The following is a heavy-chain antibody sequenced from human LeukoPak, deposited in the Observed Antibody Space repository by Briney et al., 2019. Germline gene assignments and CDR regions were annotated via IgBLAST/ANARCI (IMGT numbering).Heavy chain of an antibody. J-gene: IGHJ4*02. CDR3: ARERSSSSGKAFDY. CDR2: ISSSSSTL. V-gene: IGHV3-48*04. CDR1: GFTFITYD. Sequence: GGSLRLSCAASGFTFITYDMGWVRQAPGKGLEWVSFISSSSSTLYYADSVKGRFTLSRDNAKNSLSLQMNSLRAEDSAVYYCARERSSSSGKAFDYWGQGTLVTVSS. D-gene: IGHD6-6*01.